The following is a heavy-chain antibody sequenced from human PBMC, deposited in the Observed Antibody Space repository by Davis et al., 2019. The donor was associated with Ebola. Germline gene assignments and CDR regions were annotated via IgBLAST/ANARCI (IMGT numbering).Heavy chain of an antibody. D-gene: IGHD5-24*01. V-gene: IGHV4-61*01. CDR3: VVEMATDFDY. J-gene: IGHJ4*02. Sequence: MPSETLSLTCTVSGGSVSSGSYYWSWIRQPPGKGLEWIGEINHSGSTNYNPSLKSRVTISVDKSKNQFSLKLSSVTAADTAVYYCVVEMATDFDYWGQGTLVTVSS. CDR2: INHSGST. CDR1: GGSVSSGSYY.